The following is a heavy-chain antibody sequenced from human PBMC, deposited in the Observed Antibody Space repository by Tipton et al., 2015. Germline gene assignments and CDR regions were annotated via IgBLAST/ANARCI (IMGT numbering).Heavy chain of an antibody. CDR3: ARDHDSGYYFGSGNHYFDY. Sequence: QLVQSGAEVKMPGASVKVSCKASAYTFISYGISWVRQAPGQGLEWMGWISAYNGNTNYAQKLQGRVTMTTDTSTNTAYMELRSLRSDDTAVYYCARDHDSGYYFGSGNHYFDYWGQGTLVTVSS. V-gene: IGHV1-18*01. D-gene: IGHD3-10*01. CDR2: ISAYNGNT. J-gene: IGHJ4*02. CDR1: AYTFISYG.